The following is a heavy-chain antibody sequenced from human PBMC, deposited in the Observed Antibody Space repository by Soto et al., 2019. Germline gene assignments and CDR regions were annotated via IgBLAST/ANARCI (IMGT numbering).Heavy chain of an antibody. J-gene: IGHJ3*02. CDR2: IYYSGST. V-gene: IGHV4-39*01. D-gene: IGHD5-12*01. CDR3: ARHVDWPLAIDI. Sequence: SETLSLTCTVSGGSISSSSYYWGWIRQPPGKGLEWIGSIYYSGSTYYNPSLKSRVTISVDTSKNQFSLKLSSVTAADTAVYYCARHVDWPLAIDIRGQGTMVTVSS. CDR1: GGSISSSSYY.